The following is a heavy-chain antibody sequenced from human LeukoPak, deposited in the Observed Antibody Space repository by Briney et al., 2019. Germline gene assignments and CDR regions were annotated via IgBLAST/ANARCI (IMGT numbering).Heavy chain of an antibody. CDR2: ISYDGSNK. D-gene: IGHD2-2*01. CDR3: AKDWGPVVVVPAALDY. V-gene: IGHV3-30*18. Sequence: GGSLRLSCAASGFTFSSYWMSWVRQAPGKGLEWVAVISYDGSNKYYADSVKGRFTISRDNSKNTLYLQMNSLRAEDTAVYYCAKDWGPVVVVPAALDYWGQGTLVTVSS. CDR1: GFTFSSYW. J-gene: IGHJ4*02.